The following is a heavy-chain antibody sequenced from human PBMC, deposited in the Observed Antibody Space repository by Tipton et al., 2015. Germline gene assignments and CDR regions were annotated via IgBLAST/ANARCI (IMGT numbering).Heavy chain of an antibody. CDR3: ARAPSDYDIWSGTFEY. CDR2: IFYSGST. CDR1: GGSISGITYY. V-gene: IGHV4-39*01. J-gene: IGHJ4*02. Sequence: TLSLTCTVSGGSISGITYYWGWIRQPPGKGLEWIGSIFYSGSTYNPSLKSRVTISADTSKNQFSLKLSSVTAADMAVYYCARAPSDYDIWSGTFEYWGQGTLVTVSS. D-gene: IGHD3-3*01.